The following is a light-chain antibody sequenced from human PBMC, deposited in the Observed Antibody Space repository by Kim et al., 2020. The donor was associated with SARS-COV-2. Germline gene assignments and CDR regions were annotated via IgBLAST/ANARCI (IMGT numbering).Light chain of an antibody. CDR1: QGISSF. J-gene: IGKJ4*01. V-gene: IGKV1-9*01. CDR2: SAS. CDR3: QQLNSYPLT. Sequence: IQLTQSPSSLSASVGDRVTITCRASQGISSFLAWYQQKPGEAPKVLISSASILQSGVPSRFSGSGVGTEFILTIDSLQPEDFATYFCQQLNSYPLTFGGGTKLEI.